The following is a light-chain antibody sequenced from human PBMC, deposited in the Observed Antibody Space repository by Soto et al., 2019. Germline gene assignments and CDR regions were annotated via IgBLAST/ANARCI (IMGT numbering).Light chain of an antibody. CDR2: GAS. CDR1: QSVSSSY. V-gene: IGKV3-15*01. CDR3: QQYNNWSWT. Sequence: EIVLTQSPGTLSLSPGERATLSCRASQSVSSSYLAWYQQKPGQAPRLLIYGASTRATSFPARFSGSGSGTDFTLTISSLQSEDFAVYYCQQYNNWSWTFGQGTKVDIK. J-gene: IGKJ1*01.